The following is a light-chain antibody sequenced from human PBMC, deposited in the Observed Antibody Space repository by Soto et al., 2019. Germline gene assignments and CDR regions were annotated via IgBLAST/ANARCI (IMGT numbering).Light chain of an antibody. Sequence: EIVMTQSPATLSVSPGERATLSCRSSQSVSSNLAWYQQKPGQAPRLLIYGASTRATGIPARFSGSGSGTEFTLAVSSLKSEDFEVYYCKQYNNWPPGTFGQGTKVEIK. CDR2: GAS. J-gene: IGKJ1*01. CDR1: QSVSSN. CDR3: KQYNNWPPGT. V-gene: IGKV3-15*01.